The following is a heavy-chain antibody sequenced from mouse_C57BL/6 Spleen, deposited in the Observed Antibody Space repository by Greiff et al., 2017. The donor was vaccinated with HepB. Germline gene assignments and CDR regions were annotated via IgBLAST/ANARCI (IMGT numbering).Heavy chain of an antibody. J-gene: IGHJ2*01. CDR1: GYTFTSYW. D-gene: IGHD2-1*01. CDR2: IDPSDSHP. Sequence: VQLQQSGAELVMPGASVKLSCKASGYTFTSYWMHWVKQRPGQGLEWIGEIDPSDSHPNYNQKFKGKSTLTVDKSSSTAYMQLSSLTSEDSAVYYSARWGAYGNSVGDYWGQGTTLTVSS. CDR3: ARWGAYGNSVGDY. V-gene: IGHV1-69*01.